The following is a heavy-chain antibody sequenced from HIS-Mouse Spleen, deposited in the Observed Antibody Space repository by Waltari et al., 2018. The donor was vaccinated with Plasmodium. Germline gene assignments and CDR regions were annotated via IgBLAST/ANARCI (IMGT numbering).Heavy chain of an antibody. CDR1: GGSFSGYY. Sequence: QVQLQQWGAGLLKPSETLSLTCAVYGGSFSGYYLSWTRQPPGKGLEGIGEINHSGSNKYKPSLKRRVTISVDTSKNQFSLKLSSVTAADTAVYYCARVTSSGVYWYFDLWGRGTLVTVSS. CDR2: INHSGSN. V-gene: IGHV4-34*01. J-gene: IGHJ2*01. CDR3: ARVTSSGVYWYFDL. D-gene: IGHD3-3*01.